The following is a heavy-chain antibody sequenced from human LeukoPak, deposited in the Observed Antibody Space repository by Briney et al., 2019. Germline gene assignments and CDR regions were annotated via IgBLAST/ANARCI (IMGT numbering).Heavy chain of an antibody. CDR3: ARGHYYDSSGYYYAYYFDY. D-gene: IGHD3-22*01. J-gene: IGHJ4*02. CDR2: ISAYNGNT. Sequence: ASVKVSCKASGYTFTSYGISWVRQAPGQGLEWMGWISAYNGNTNYAQKLQGRVTMTTDTSTSTAYMELRSLRSDDTAVYYCARGHYYDSSGYYYAYYFDYWGQGTLVTVSS. CDR1: GYTFTSYG. V-gene: IGHV1-18*01.